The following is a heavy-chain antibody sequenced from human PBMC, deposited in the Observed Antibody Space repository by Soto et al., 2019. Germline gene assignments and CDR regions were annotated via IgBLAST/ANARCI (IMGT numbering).Heavy chain of an antibody. D-gene: IGHD1-1*01. V-gene: IGHV3-64D*06. CDR1: GFTFSDYA. CDR3: VRYNSGHSDY. CDR2: IRSNGINT. Sequence: GGSLRLSCSASGFTFSDYAIHWVRQAPGEGLEYVSAIRSNGINTDYADSVKGRFTISRDNSRNTVSLQMSSLRAEDTAVYYCVRYNSGHSDYWGHGTLVTVSS. J-gene: IGHJ4*01.